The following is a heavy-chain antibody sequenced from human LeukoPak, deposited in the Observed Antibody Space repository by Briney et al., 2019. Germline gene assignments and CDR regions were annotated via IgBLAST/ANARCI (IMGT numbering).Heavy chain of an antibody. V-gene: IGHV1-69*04. D-gene: IGHD1-26*01. CDR3: ARDPPAIGHWELLPQLVY. CDR2: IIPILGIA. J-gene: IGHJ4*02. CDR1: GGTISSYA. Sequence: ASVKVSCKASGGTISSYAISWVRQAPGQGLEWMGRIIPILGIANYAQKFQGRVTITADKSTSTAYMELSSLRSEDTAVYYCARDPPAIGHWELLPQLVYWGQGTLVTVSS.